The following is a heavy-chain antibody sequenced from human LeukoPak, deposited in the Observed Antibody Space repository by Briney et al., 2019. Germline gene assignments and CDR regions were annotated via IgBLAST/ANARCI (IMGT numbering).Heavy chain of an antibody. J-gene: IGHJ4*02. Sequence: GESLKISCKGSGYSFTSYWIGWVRQMPGKGLEWMGIIYPGDSDTRYSPSFQGQVTIPADKSISTAYLQWSSLKASDTAMYYCARRYDSSGFPLDYWGQGTLVTVSP. D-gene: IGHD3-22*01. V-gene: IGHV5-51*01. CDR1: GYSFTSYW. CDR3: ARRYDSSGFPLDY. CDR2: IYPGDSDT.